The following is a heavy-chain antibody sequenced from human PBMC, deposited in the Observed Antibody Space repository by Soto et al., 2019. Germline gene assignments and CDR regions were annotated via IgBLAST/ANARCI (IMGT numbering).Heavy chain of an antibody. CDR3: ATDPGGPPLNRFDS. CDR2: TYYRSKWYN. CDR1: GASVSSNSAA. V-gene: IGHV6-1*01. D-gene: IGHD3-16*01. J-gene: IGHJ5*01. Sequence: SQTLSLTCAISGASVSSNSAAWNWIRQSPSRGLEWLGRTYYRSKWYNHYAVSVKSRITVNPDTSKNQFSLTLNSVTAADTAVYYCATDPGGPPLNRFDSWGHGALVTVSS.